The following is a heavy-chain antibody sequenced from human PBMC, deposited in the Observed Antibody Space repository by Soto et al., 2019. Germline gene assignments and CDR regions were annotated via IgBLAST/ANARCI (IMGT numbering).Heavy chain of an antibody. V-gene: IGHV4-34*01. D-gene: IGHD3-3*01. CDR2: INHSGST. J-gene: IGHJ4*02. CDR1: GGSFSGYY. Sequence: SETLSLTCAVYGGSFSGYYWSWIRQPPGKGLEWIGEINHSGSTNYNPSLKSRVTISVATSKNQFSLKLSSVTAADTAVYYCARGRRPGDFWSGYWAYWGQGTLVTVSS. CDR3: ARGRRPGDFWSGYWAY.